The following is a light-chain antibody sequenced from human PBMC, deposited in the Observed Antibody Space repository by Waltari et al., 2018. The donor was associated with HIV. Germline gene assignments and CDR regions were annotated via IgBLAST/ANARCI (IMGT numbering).Light chain of an antibody. CDR2: SNS. V-gene: IGLV1-44*01. Sequence: QSVLTQPPSVSATPGQTVTISRSGTSDIRTKTVNWYQQIPGMAPKLLIPSNSDRPSGVSDRVSGSKAGTTASLASRRLHAKDEADYVCATWSDSRGVFGGGTKLTVL. CDR3: ATWSDSRGV. CDR1: SDIRTKT. J-gene: IGLJ3*02.